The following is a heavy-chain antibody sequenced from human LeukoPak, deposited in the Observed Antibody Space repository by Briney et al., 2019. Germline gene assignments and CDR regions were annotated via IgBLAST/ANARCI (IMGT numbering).Heavy chain of an antibody. D-gene: IGHD2-2*01. CDR2: INPSGGST. CDR1: GYTFTSYY. CDR3: AREAKAYCCSTSCYAYYYYYYYMDV. Sequence: ASVKVSCKASGYTFTSYYMHWVRQAPGQGLEWMGIINPSGGSTSYAQKFQGRVTMTRDTSTSTVYMELSSLRSEDTAVYYCAREAKAYCCSTSCYAYYYYYYYMDVWGKGTTVTISS. J-gene: IGHJ6*03. V-gene: IGHV1-46*01.